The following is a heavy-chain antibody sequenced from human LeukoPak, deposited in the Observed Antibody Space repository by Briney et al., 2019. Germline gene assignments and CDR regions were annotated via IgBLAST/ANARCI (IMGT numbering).Heavy chain of an antibody. CDR3: ARRRIALWLPFDY. V-gene: IGHV4-34*01. J-gene: IGHJ4*02. CDR2: IYYIENT. D-gene: IGHD5-18*01. CDR1: GGSFSGYY. Sequence: SETLSLTCAVYGGSFSGYYWSWIRQPPGKGLEWIGSIYYIENTYYNPSLKSRVTISVDTSKNQFSLKLSSVTAADTAVYYCARRRIALWLPFDYWGQGTLVTVSS.